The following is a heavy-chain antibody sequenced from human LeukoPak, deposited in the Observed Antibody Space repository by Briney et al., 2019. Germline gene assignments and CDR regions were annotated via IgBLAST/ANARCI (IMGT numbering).Heavy chain of an antibody. CDR1: GGSISSDGVY. V-gene: IGHV4-31*03. CDR2: IYYNGNT. CDR3: ARTDSVLEGPQYYLDY. J-gene: IGHJ4*02. D-gene: IGHD3-3*01. Sequence: SETLSLTCTVSGGSISSDGVYWSWIRQHPGEGLECIGYIYYNGNTYYKPSLESRITISVDTSKNQFSLKLRSVTAADTAAYYCARTDSVLEGPQYYLDYWGQGILVTVSS.